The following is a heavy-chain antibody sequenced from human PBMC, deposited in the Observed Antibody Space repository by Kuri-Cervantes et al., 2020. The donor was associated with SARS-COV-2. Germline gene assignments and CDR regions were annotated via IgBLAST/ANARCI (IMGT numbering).Heavy chain of an antibody. CDR3: ARGRVEYQLLYVFHDYYYGMDV. J-gene: IGHJ6*02. CDR1: GGSISSGDYY. D-gene: IGHD2-2*02. Sequence: GSLRLSCTVSGGSISSGDYYWSWIRQPPGKGLEWIGEINHSGSTNYNPSLKSRVTISVDTSKNQFSLKLSSVTAADTAVYYCARGRVEYQLLYVFHDYYYGMDVWGQGTTVTVSS. CDR2: INHSGST. V-gene: IGHV4-39*07.